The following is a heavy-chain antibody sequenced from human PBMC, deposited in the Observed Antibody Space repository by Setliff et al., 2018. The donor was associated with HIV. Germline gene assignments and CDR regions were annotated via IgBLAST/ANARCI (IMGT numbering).Heavy chain of an antibody. Sequence: GESLKISCKASGYTFTNYWTAWVRQMPGKGLEWMGIIHPRDFDIKYSQSFQGQVTISADKSLSTAYLQWNSLKASDTALYYCARLDSSGYYRSFDVWSQGTMVTVSS. CDR1: GYTFTNYW. J-gene: IGHJ3*01. CDR2: IHPRDFDI. D-gene: IGHD3-22*01. CDR3: ARLDSSGYYRSFDV. V-gene: IGHV5-51*01.